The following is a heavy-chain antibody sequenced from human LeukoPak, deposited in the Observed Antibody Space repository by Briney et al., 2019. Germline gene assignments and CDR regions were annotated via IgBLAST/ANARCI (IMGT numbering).Heavy chain of an antibody. J-gene: IGHJ4*02. CDR1: GFTFSSYA. CDR3: AKVLAYYFDY. Sequence: PGGSLRLSCGASGFTFSSYAMSWVRQAPGKGLEWVSAIGSGTYYADSVKGRFTISRDNSKNTLYLQMNSLSAEDTAVYYCAKVLAYYFDYWGQGTLVTVSS. V-gene: IGHV3-23*01. CDR2: IGSGT.